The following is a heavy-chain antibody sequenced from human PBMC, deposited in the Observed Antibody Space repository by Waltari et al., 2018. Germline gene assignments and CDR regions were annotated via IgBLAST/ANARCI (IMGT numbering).Heavy chain of an antibody. Sequence: QLQLQESGPGLMKPSETLSLTCTVSGGSISSNGYYWGWIRQPPGKGLEWIGRIHYSGSTYYSPSFKSRVTISVATSKNQFSLRLTSVTAADTAVYYCARTSDYDWFDPWGQGTLVTVSS. J-gene: IGHJ5*02. V-gene: IGHV4-39*07. D-gene: IGHD4-17*01. CDR2: IHYSGST. CDR1: GGSISSNGYY. CDR3: ARTSDYDWFDP.